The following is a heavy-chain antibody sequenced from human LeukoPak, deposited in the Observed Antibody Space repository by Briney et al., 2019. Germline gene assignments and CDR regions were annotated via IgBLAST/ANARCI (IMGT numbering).Heavy chain of an antibody. CDR1: GYTFTTYG. J-gene: IGHJ6*03. V-gene: IGHV1-8*02. CDR3: ARRLGNGYSGDNGLNYYYMDV. D-gene: IGHD5-12*01. Sequence: VKVSCKASGYTFTTYGINWVRQATGQGLEWMGWMNPNSGNTGYAQKFQGRVTMTRNTSISTAYMELSSLRSEDTAVYYCARRLGNGYSGDNGLNYYYMDVWGKGTTVTISS. CDR2: MNPNSGNT.